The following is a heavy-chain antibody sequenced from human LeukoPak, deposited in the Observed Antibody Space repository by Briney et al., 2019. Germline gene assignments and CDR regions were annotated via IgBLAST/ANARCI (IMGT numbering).Heavy chain of an antibody. Sequence: GGSLRLSCAASGFTFSSYSMNWVRQAPGKGLEWGSSISSSSSYIYYADSVKGRFTISRDNAKNSLYLQMNSLRAEDTAVYYCARKGWSDAFDIWGQGTMVTVSS. CDR2: ISSSSSYI. V-gene: IGHV3-21*01. D-gene: IGHD6-19*01. CDR3: ARKGWSDAFDI. J-gene: IGHJ3*02. CDR1: GFTFSSYS.